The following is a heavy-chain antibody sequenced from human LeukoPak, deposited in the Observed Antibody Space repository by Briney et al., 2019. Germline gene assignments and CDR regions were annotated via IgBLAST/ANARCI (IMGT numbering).Heavy chain of an antibody. CDR2: INHSGST. V-gene: IGHV4-34*01. CDR3: ARDTDSSGYYDS. D-gene: IGHD3-22*01. J-gene: IGHJ5*01. Sequence: SETLSLTCAVYGGSFSGYYWSWIRQPPGKGLEWIGEINHSGSTNYNPSLKSRVTISVDTSKNQFSLKPSSVTAADTAVYYCARDTDSSGYYDSWGQGTLVTVSS. CDR1: GGSFSGYY.